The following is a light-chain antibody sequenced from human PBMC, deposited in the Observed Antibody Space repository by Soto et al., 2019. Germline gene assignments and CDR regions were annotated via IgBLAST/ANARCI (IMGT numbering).Light chain of an antibody. V-gene: IGLV2-14*01. CDR2: EVS. CDR1: SSDVGGYNY. Sequence: QSALTQPASVSGSPGQSITISCTGTSSDVGGYNYVSWYQQHPGKAPKFMIYEVSNRPSGVSNRFSGSKSGNTASLTISGLQAEDEADYYCSSYTSSSTLHVFGTGTKVTVL. J-gene: IGLJ1*01. CDR3: SSYTSSSTLHV.